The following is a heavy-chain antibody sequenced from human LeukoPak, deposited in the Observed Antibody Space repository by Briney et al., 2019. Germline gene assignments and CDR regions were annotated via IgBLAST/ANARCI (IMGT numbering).Heavy chain of an antibody. J-gene: IGHJ4*02. Sequence: GGSLRLSCAASGFTVSSNYMSWVRQAPGKGLEWVSVIYSGGSTYYADSVKGRFTISRHNSKNALYLQMNSLRAEDTAVYYCARWAFYYFDYWGQGTLVTVSS. CDR3: ARWAFYYFDY. CDR1: GFTVSSNY. D-gene: IGHD3-3*01. CDR2: IYSGGST. V-gene: IGHV3-53*04.